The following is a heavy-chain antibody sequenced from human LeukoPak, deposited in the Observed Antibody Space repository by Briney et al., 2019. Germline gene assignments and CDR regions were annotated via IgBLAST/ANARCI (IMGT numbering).Heavy chain of an antibody. D-gene: IGHD3-3*01. CDR1: GYTFTSYG. J-gene: IGHJ6*02. Sequence: ASVKVSCKASGYTFTSYGISWVRQAPGQGLEWMGWISAYNGNTNYAQKLQGRVTMTTDTSTSTAYMELRGLRSDDTAVYYCARERRITIFGVVINVMAGMDVWGQGTTVTVSS. V-gene: IGHV1-18*01. CDR3: ARERRITIFGVVINVMAGMDV. CDR2: ISAYNGNT.